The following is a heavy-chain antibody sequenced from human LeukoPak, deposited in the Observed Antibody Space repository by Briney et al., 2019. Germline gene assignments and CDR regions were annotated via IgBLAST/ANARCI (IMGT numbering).Heavy chain of an antibody. D-gene: IGHD2-21*02. CDR1: GFTFSTYG. V-gene: IGHV3-33*01. CDR2: IWYDGSKA. CDR3: VRDHCGGDCATPPLGFDD. J-gene: IGHJ4*02. Sequence: GGSLRLSCAVSGFTFSTYGMHWVRQAPGRGLEWVAVIWYDGSKAYYADSVTGRFTISRDKSNNAVYLQMTSLRAEDTALYYCVRDHCGGDCATPPLGFDDWGQGTLVTVSS.